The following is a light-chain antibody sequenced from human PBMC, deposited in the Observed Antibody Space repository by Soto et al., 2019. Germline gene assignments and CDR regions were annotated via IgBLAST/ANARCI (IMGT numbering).Light chain of an antibody. V-gene: IGKV3-15*01. CDR1: QSVSSN. Sequence: EIVMTQSPATLSVSPGKRATLSCRASQSVSSNLAWYQQKPGQAPRLLIFGAYTRATGVPARFSGSGSGTEFTLTITSLQSEDFAVYYCLQYHDWPRTFGQGTKVEIK. CDR3: LQYHDWPRT. J-gene: IGKJ1*01. CDR2: GAY.